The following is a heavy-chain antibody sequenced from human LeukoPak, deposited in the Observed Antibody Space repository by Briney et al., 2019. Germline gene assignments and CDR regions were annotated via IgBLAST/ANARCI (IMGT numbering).Heavy chain of an antibody. J-gene: IGHJ4*02. CDR1: GYTFSNYD. V-gene: IGHV1-8*01. CDR3: TRGWDS. Sequence: VASVKVSCKASGYTFSNYDINWVRQAPGQGLEWMGWMNPDSDDADYAQKFQGRFSITMNTSITTAYMELSSLGFEDTAVYFWTRGWDSWGQGTLVTVSS. CDR2: MNPDSDDA.